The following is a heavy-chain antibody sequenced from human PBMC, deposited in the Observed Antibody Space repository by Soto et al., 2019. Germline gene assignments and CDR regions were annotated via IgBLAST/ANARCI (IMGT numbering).Heavy chain of an antibody. CDR3: TTWNIPLYYDSPAYHY. V-gene: IGHV3-15*07. J-gene: IGHJ4*02. D-gene: IGHD3-22*01. Sequence: EVQLVESGGALVKPGGSLRLSCAASGFTFANAWMNWVRQAPGKGLEWVGRIKSEGDGGTTDYAAPVKGRFSISRHDSENTLYLQMNSLKIEDTAVYFCTTWNIPLYYDSPAYHYWGQGALVTVSS. CDR1: GFTFANAW. CDR2: IKSEGDGGTT.